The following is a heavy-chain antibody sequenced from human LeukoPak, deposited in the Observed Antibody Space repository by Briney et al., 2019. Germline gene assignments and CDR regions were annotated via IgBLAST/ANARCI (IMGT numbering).Heavy chain of an antibody. CDR2: ISSSSSYI. CDR3: ARGTMFPYYFDY. D-gene: IGHD3-10*02. J-gene: IGHJ4*02. Sequence: GGSLRLSCAASGFTFSSYSMKWVRQAPGKGLEWVSFISSSSSYIYYRDSVKGRFTISRDNAKNSLYLQMNSLRAEDTAVYYCARGTMFPYYFDYWGQGTLVTVSS. V-gene: IGHV3-21*01. CDR1: GFTFSSYS.